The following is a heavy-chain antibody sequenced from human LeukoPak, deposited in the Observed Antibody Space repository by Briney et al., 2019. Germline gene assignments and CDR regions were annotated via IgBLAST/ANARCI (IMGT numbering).Heavy chain of an antibody. V-gene: IGHV1-3*01. CDR2: INAGNGNT. CDR3: ARDPGYNSGWDRFDY. J-gene: IGHJ4*02. Sequence: ASVKVSCKASGYTFTSYAMHWVRQAPGRRLDWMGWINAGNGNTKYSQKFQGRVTITRDTSASTAYMELSSLRSEDTAVYYCARDPGYNSGWDRFDYWGQGTLVTVSS. D-gene: IGHD6-19*01. CDR1: GYTFTSYA.